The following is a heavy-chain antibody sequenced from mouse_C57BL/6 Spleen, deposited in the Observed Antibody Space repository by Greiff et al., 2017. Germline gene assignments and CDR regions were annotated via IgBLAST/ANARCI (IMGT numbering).Heavy chain of an antibody. CDR1: GYSFTDYN. V-gene: IGHV1-39*01. CDR3: ARGDYCGSSFFAY. D-gene: IGHD1-1*01. Sequence: VQLKQSGPELVKPGASVKISCKASGYSFTDYNMNWVKQSHGKSLEWIGVINPNYGTTSYNQKFKGKATLTVDQSSSTAYMQLNSLTSEDSAVDYCARGDYCGSSFFAYWGQGTLVTVSA. J-gene: IGHJ3*01. CDR2: INPNYGTT.